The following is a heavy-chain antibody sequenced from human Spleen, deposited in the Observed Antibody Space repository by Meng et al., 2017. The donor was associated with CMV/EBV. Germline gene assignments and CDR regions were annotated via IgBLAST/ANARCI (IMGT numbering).Heavy chain of an antibody. CDR3: ARDFISSIDY. Sequence: GESLKISCAASGFTFSSYSMNWVRQAPGKGLEWVAFIQGDAGNQYYADSVKGRFTISRDNSKNTLSLQMDSLRADDTAVYYCARDFISSIDYWGQGTLVTVSS. J-gene: IGHJ4*02. D-gene: IGHD2-2*01. V-gene: IGHV3-30*02. CDR2: IQGDAGNQ. CDR1: GFTFSSYS.